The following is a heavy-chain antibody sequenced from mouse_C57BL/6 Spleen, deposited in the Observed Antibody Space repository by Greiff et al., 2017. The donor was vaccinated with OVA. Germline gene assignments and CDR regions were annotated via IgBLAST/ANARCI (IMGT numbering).Heavy chain of an antibody. J-gene: IGHJ2*01. V-gene: IGHV1-52*01. Sequence: VKLQEPGAELVRPGSSVKLSCKASGYTFTSYWMHWVKQRPIQGLEWIGNIDPSDSETHYNQKFKDKATLTVDKSSSTAYMQLSSLTSEDSAVYYCARRLLTDPYYFDYWGQGTTLTVSS. CDR1: GYTFTSYW. CDR2: IDPSDSET. CDR3: ARRLLTDPYYFDY. D-gene: IGHD4-1*01.